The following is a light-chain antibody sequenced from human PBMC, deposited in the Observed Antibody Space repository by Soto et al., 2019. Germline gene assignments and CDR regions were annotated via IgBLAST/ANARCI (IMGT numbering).Light chain of an antibody. CDR2: AAS. CDR1: RSISNY. CDR3: QQSYSVPR. V-gene: IGKV1-39*01. Sequence: DIQMTQSPSSLSASVGDRVTITCRASRSISNYLNWYQQKSGKAPRLLIYAASSLQPGVPSRFSGTGTGTAFTLTVTSLHPEDSATYYCQQSYSVPRFGQGPRVYLK. J-gene: IGKJ1*01.